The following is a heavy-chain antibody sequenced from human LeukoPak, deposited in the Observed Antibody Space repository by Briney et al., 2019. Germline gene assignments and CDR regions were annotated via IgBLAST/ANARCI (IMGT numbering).Heavy chain of an antibody. J-gene: IGHJ4*02. Sequence: PSETLSLTCTVSGGSISSSSYYWGWLRQPPGKGLEWIGSIYHSGSTYYNPSLKSRVTISVDTSKNQFSLKLSSVTAADTAVYYCARLTAGYYGSGSYDWGQGTLVTVSS. CDR1: GGSISSSSYY. V-gene: IGHV4-39*01. D-gene: IGHD3-10*01. CDR2: IYHSGST. CDR3: ARLTAGYYGSGSYD.